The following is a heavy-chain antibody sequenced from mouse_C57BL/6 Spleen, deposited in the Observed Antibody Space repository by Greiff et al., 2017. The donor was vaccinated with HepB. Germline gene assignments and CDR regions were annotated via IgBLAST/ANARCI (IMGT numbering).Heavy chain of an antibody. CDR2: ISSGSSTI. D-gene: IGHD1-1*01. Sequence: EVQLVESGGGLVKPGGSLKLSCAASGFTFSDYGMHWVRQAPEKGLEWVAYISSGSSTIYYADTVKGRFTISRDNAKNTLFLQMTSLRSEDTAIYYCARPGYYGSSAWFAYWGQGTLVTVSA. CDR1: GFTFSDYG. CDR3: ARPGYYGSSAWFAY. V-gene: IGHV5-17*01. J-gene: IGHJ3*01.